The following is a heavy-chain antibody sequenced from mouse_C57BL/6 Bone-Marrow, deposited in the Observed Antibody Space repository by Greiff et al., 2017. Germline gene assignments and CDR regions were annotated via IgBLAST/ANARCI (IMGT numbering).Heavy chain of an antibody. CDR2: IYPRSGNT. J-gene: IGHJ3*01. CDR3: AREDDGYYGFAY. D-gene: IGHD2-3*01. CDR1: GYTFPSYG. V-gene: IGHV1-81*01. Sequence: SGAELARPGASVKLSCKASGYTFPSYGISWVKQRTGQGLEWIGEIYPRSGNTYYNEKFKGKATLTADKSSSTAYMELRSLTSEDSAVYFCAREDDGYYGFAYWGQGTLVTVSA.